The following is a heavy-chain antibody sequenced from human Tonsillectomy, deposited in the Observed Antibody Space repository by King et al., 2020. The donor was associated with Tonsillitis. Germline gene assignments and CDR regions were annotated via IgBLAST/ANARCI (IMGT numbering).Heavy chain of an antibody. Sequence: VQLVESGRGLAQPGGSLRLSCSASGFDFSFYSMNWVRQTPGKGLEWVSYIISSGTSTYYGDSVKGRFTISRDNAKNSLYLQMNSLRAEDTAVYYCARGGYYDSSGTPLDYWGQGTLVTVSS. V-gene: IGHV3-48*01. CDR2: IISSGTST. CDR3: ARGGYYDSSGTPLDY. CDR1: GFDFSFYS. J-gene: IGHJ4*02. D-gene: IGHD3-22*01.